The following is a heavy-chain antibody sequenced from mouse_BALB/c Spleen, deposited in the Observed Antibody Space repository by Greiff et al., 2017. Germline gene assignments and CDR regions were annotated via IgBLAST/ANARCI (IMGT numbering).Heavy chain of an antibody. J-gene: IGHJ2*01. CDR3: TRNYYGSRYFDY. Sequence: DVQLQESGTVLARPGASVKMSCKASGYSFTSYWMHWVKQRPGQGLEWIGAIYPGNSDTSYNQKFKGKAKLTAVTSASTAYMELSSLTNEDSAVYYCTRNYYGSRYFDYWGQGTTLTVSS. D-gene: IGHD1-1*01. CDR1: GYSFTSYW. V-gene: IGHV1-5*01. CDR2: IYPGNSDT.